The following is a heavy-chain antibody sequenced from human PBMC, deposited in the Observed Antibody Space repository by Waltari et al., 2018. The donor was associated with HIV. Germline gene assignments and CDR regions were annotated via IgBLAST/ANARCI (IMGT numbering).Heavy chain of an antibody. Sequence: QVQLQQWGAGLLKPSETLSLTCSVYGGSFTHFYCHWIRQTPDEGLQWIGEINHGGDTNVNPSLKSRVIMSIDTSKYEISLNLTSVSVADTALYFCARRGSSASPLTLWGRGSRVTVSS. V-gene: IGHV4-34*01. J-gene: IGHJ4*02. D-gene: IGHD3-10*01. CDR2: INHGGDT. CDR1: GGSFTHFY. CDR3: ARRGSSASPLTL.